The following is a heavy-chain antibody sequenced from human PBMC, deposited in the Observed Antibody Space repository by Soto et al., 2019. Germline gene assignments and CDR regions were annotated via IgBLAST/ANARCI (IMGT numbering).Heavy chain of an antibody. CDR3: ARRRITMIVVVFDAFDI. J-gene: IGHJ3*02. CDR1: GGSISRSYG. Sequence: QVQLQESGPGLVKPSGTLSLTCDVSGGSISRSYGWSWVRQPPGKGLEWIGEIYHSGNTNYNPSLKSRVTISVDKSKNQFSLKLSSVTAADTAVYYCARRRITMIVVVFDAFDIWGQGTMVTVSS. V-gene: IGHV4-4*02. D-gene: IGHD3-22*01. CDR2: IYHSGNT.